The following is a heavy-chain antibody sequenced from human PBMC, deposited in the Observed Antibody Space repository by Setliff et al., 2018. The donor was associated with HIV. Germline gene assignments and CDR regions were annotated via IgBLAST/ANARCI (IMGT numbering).Heavy chain of an antibody. CDR1: GGTFYRTA. CDR3: ARDAYSSPPN. Sequence: SVKVSCKTSGGTFYRTAISWVRQAPGQGLEWMGGIIPILVTANYAQKFQGRVTITADESTSTAYMELSSLRSEDTAVYYCARDAYSSPPNWGQGTLVTVSS. CDR2: IIPILVTA. V-gene: IGHV1-69*13. D-gene: IGHD6-13*01. J-gene: IGHJ4*02.